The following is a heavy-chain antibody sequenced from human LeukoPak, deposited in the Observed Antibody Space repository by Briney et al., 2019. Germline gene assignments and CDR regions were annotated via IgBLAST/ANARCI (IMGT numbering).Heavy chain of an antibody. J-gene: IGHJ4*02. CDR1: GFTFSDYS. V-gene: IGHV3-21*01. D-gene: IGHD1-26*01. CDR3: ARDPARGRPNFFDY. CDR2: ISSSSAYI. Sequence: PGGSLRLSCAASGFTFSDYSVNWVRQAPGKGLVWVSSISSSSAYIYYADSVKGRFTISRDNAKNSLFLQMNSLRAEDTAVYYCARDPARGRPNFFDYWGQGTLVTVSS.